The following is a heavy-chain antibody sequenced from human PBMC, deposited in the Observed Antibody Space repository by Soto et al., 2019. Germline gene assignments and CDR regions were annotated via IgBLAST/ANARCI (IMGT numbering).Heavy chain of an antibody. Sequence: GGSLRLSCAASGFTFSSYSMNWVRQAPGKGLEWVSSISSSSSYIYYADSVKGRFTISRDNAKNSLYLQMNSLRAEDTAVHYCARDLLWFGENAFDIWGQGTMVTVSS. CDR2: ISSSSSYI. V-gene: IGHV3-21*01. CDR3: ARDLLWFGENAFDI. CDR1: GFTFSSYS. D-gene: IGHD3-10*01. J-gene: IGHJ3*02.